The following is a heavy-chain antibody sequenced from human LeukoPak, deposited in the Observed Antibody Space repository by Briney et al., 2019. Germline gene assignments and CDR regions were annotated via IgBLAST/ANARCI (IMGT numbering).Heavy chain of an antibody. D-gene: IGHD3-16*02. J-gene: IGHJ5*02. Sequence: GGSLRLSCAASGFTFSSYWMHWVRQAPGKGLVWVSRINSDGSSTSYADSVKGRFTISRGNAKNTLYLQMNSLRAEDTAVCYCASQREYYDYIWGSYRYQAWGQGTLVTVSS. CDR1: GFTFSSYW. CDR3: ASQREYYDYIWGSYRYQA. V-gene: IGHV3-74*01. CDR2: INSDGSST.